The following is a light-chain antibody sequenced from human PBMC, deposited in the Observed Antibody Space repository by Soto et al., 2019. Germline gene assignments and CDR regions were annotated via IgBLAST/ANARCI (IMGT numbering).Light chain of an antibody. CDR1: QSVSSC. CDR2: DIS. Sequence: GVSISAVNLSASPGERATLACRASQSVSSCLAWYQQKPGQPPRLLIYDISTWATGIPTRFSGSGSGTEFTLTISSLQSEDFARYYCQQYNSWPRTFGEGTKVDIK. J-gene: IGKJ4*02. V-gene: IGKV3D-15*01. CDR3: QQYNSWPRT.